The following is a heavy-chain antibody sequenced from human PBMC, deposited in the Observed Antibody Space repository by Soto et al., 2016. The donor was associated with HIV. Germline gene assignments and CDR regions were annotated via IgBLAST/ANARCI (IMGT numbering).Heavy chain of an antibody. V-gene: IGHV3-66*01. CDR2: ISSGGGT. D-gene: IGHD3-10*01. CDR1: GFAVSSNY. J-gene: IGHJ4*02. Sequence: EVQLVESGGGLVQPGGSLRLSCAASGFAVSSNYMSWVRQAPGKGLEWVSVISSGGGTHYADSVKGRFTISRDKSKNTLYLQMNSLRVEDTAVYYCARAEIYYYGSDGFDYWGQGTLVTVSS. CDR3: ARAEIYYYGSDGFDY.